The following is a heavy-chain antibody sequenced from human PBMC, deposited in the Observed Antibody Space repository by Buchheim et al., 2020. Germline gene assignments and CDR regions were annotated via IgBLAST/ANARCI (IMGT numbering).Heavy chain of an antibody. CDR3: AREAPDTYFFDY. V-gene: IGHV1-46*02. CDR1: GYTFNNYY. CDR2: ITPRGQRK. D-gene: IGHD2-2*01. J-gene: IGHJ4*02. Sequence: QVRLVQSGAEVRDPGASVKISCKTSGYTFNNYYMQWARQAPRQRLEWMGAITPRGQRKDYAQRFQGRSTMTWDTSTSTVYMDLSSLTSEDTAVYYCAREAPDTYFFDYWGQGTL.